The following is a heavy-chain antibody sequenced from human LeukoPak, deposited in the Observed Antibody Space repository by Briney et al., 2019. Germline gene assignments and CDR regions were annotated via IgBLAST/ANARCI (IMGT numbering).Heavy chain of an antibody. J-gene: IGHJ4*02. CDR1: GFTFSNYA. CDR3: AKDRGRYYDSSGYYWGYYFDS. D-gene: IGHD3-22*01. CDR2: ISGSGGST. Sequence: PGGSLRLSCAASGFTFSNYAVNWVRQAPGKGLEWVSAISGSGGSTYYADSVKGRFTISRDNSKNTLYLQMSSLRVEDTAVYYCAKDRGRYYDSSGYYWGYYFDSWGQGILVTVST. V-gene: IGHV3-23*01.